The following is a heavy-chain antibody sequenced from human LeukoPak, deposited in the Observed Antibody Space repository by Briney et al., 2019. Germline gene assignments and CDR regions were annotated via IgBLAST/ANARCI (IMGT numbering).Heavy chain of an antibody. D-gene: IGHD3-16*01. J-gene: IGHJ4*02. CDR2: INPNSGDT. V-gene: IGHV1-2*02. CDR1: GYTFTDYY. Sequence: ASVTVSCKASGYTFTDYYLHWVRQAPGQGLEWMGWINPNSGDTKYAQNFQGRVTMTGDTSISTGYMELSGLTPDDTAVYYCARDIWNLRLIYYWGQGTLVTVSS. CDR3: ARDIWNLRLIYY.